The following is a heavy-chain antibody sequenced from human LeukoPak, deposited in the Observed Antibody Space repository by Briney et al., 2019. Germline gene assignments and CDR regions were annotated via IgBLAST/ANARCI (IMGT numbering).Heavy chain of an antibody. CDR3: ARDGLYSYGYSYFDY. CDR2: VHTSGTT. Sequence: SETLSLTCTVSGVSISSYHWSWIRQPAGKGLEWIGRVHTSGTTNYNPSLKSRVTMSVGTSKNQLSLILTSVTAADTAVYYCARDGLYSYGYSYFDYWGQGTLVTVSS. CDR1: GVSISSYH. D-gene: IGHD5-18*01. V-gene: IGHV4-4*07. J-gene: IGHJ4*02.